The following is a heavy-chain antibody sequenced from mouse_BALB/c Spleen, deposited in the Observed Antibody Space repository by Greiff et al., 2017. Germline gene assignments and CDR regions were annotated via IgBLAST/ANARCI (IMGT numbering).Heavy chain of an antibody. CDR1: GFTFSSFG. Sequence: EVKVVESGGGLVQPGGSRKLSCAASGFTFSSFGMHWVRQAPEKGLEWVAYISSGSSTIYYADTVKGRFTISRDNPKNTLFLQMTSLRSEDTAMYYCARSQGMITTVAWFAYWGQGTLVTVSA. V-gene: IGHV5-17*02. D-gene: IGHD2-4*01. CDR3: ARSQGMITTVAWFAY. CDR2: ISSGSSTI. J-gene: IGHJ3*01.